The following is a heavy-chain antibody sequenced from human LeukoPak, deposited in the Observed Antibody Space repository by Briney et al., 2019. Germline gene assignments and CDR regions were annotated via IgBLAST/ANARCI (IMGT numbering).Heavy chain of an antibody. J-gene: IGHJ5*02. CDR3: AGVNYYGSGSAIIWFDP. D-gene: IGHD3-10*01. Sequence: PSETLSLTCAVYGGSFTDYYWTWIRQPPGKELEWIGTIYYSGGTYYNPSLKSRVTISVDTSKNQFSLKLSSVTAADTAVYYCAGVNYYGSGSAIIWFDPWGQGTLVTVSS. V-gene: IGHV4-34*01. CDR1: GGSFTDYY. CDR2: IYYSGGT.